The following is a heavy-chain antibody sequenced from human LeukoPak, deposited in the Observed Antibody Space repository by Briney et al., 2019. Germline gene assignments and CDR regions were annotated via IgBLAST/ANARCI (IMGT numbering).Heavy chain of an antibody. CDR3: AKGTRYDLGYHDY. Sequence: PGGSLRLSCAASGFTFSSYGMHWVRQAPGKGLEWVAVISYDGSNKYYADSVKGRFTISRDNSKNTLYLQMNSLRADDTAVYYRAKGTRYDLGYHDYWGQGTLVTVSS. J-gene: IGHJ4*02. CDR1: GFTFSSYG. V-gene: IGHV3-30*18. CDR2: ISYDGSNK. D-gene: IGHD3-3*01.